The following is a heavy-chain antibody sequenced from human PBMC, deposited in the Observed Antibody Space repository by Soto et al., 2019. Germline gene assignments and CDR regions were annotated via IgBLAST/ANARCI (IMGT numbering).Heavy chain of an antibody. CDR2: IYYSGST. J-gene: IGHJ5*02. CDR1: GGSISSSSYY. CDR3: ARHVGRITMIVVVTNNWFDP. Sequence: PSETLSLTCTVSGGSISSSSYYWGWIRQPPGKGLEWIGSIYYSGSTYYNPSLKSRVTISVDTSKNQLSLKLSSVTAAETAVYYWARHVGRITMIVVVTNNWFDPWGKGTLVTVSS. D-gene: IGHD3-22*01. V-gene: IGHV4-39*01.